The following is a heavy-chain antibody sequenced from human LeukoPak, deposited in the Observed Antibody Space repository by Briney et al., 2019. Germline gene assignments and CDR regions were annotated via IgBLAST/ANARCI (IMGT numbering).Heavy chain of an antibody. CDR1: GYTFTSYD. D-gene: IGHD2-8*01. V-gene: IGHV1-8*03. Sequence: ASVKVSCKASGYTFTSYDINWVRQAPGQGLEWMGWMNPNSGNTGYAQKFQGRVTITRNTSISTAYMELSSLRSEDTAVYYCARGLGYCTNGVCHNWFDPWGQGTLVTVSS. CDR2: MNPNSGNT. CDR3: ARGLGYCTNGVCHNWFDP. J-gene: IGHJ5*02.